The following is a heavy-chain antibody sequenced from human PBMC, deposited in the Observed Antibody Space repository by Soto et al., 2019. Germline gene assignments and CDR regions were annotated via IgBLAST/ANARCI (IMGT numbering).Heavy chain of an antibody. Sequence: GGSLRLSCAASGFTFSSYGMHWVRQAPGKGLEWVAVISYDGSNKYYADSVKGRFTISRDNSKNTLYLQMNSLRAEDTAVYYCAKDLSSPLIAAAGTYFDYWGQGTLVTVSS. CDR3: AKDLSSPLIAAAGTYFDY. CDR1: GFTFSSYG. D-gene: IGHD6-13*01. J-gene: IGHJ4*02. V-gene: IGHV3-30*18. CDR2: ISYDGSNK.